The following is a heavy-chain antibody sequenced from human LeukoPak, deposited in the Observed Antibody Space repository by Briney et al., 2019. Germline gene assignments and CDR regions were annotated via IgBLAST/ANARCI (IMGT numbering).Heavy chain of an antibody. CDR2: ISSSSSTI. D-gene: IGHD2-15*01. CDR3: ARDSYSGSWYFQH. V-gene: IGHV3-48*02. CDR1: GFTFSSYG. Sequence: PGGSLRLSCAASGFTFSSYGMNWVRQAPGKGLEWVSYISSSSSTIHYADSVKGRFTISRDHAKNSLYLQMTSLRDEDTAVYYCARDSYSGSWYFQHWGQGTLVTVSS. J-gene: IGHJ1*01.